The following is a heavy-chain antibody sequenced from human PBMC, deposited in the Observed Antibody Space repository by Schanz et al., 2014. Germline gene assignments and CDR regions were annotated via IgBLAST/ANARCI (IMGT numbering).Heavy chain of an antibody. CDR2: ISTSNGNT. V-gene: IGHV1-18*01. CDR3: ARLGTGMAVAGSVIDSYYDYMDV. CDR1: GYTFTSYG. Sequence: QVQLVQSGAEVKKPGASVKVSCKASGYTFTSYGISWVRQAPGQGLEWMGWISTSNGNTNYIQKLQGRVTMTTDTSTSTAYMELSSLRSEDTAVYYCARLGTGMAVAGSVIDSYYDYMDVWGEGTTVTVSS. J-gene: IGHJ6*03. D-gene: IGHD6-19*01.